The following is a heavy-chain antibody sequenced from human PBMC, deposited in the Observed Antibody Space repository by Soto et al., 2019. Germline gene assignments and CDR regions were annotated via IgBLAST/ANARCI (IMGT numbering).Heavy chain of an antibody. V-gene: IGHV1-69*13. CDR1: GGTFSSYA. D-gene: IGHD6-25*01. CDR2: IIPIFGTA. Sequence: AVKVSCKASGGTFSSYAISWVRQAPGQGLEWMGGIIPIFGTANYAQKFQGRVTITADESTSTAYMELSSLRSEDTAVYYCAREGPYSRGYYFDYWGQGTMVTVYS. CDR3: AREGPYSRGYYFDY. J-gene: IGHJ4*02.